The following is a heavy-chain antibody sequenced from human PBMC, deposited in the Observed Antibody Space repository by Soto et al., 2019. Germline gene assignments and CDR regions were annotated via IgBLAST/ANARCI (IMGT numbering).Heavy chain of an antibody. Sequence: QVQLVQSGAEVEKPGASVKVSCKASGGTLSNYAIAWVRLAPGQGLEWVGGVIPIFSIMKYAQKFQDRVTVTADDSTNTAYMELSSLTSEDTAVYYCARGRTIFGVVNFDYWGQGTLVTVSS. CDR2: VIPIFSIM. J-gene: IGHJ4*02. V-gene: IGHV1-69*01. CDR3: ARGRTIFGVVNFDY. CDR1: GGTLSNYA. D-gene: IGHD3-3*01.